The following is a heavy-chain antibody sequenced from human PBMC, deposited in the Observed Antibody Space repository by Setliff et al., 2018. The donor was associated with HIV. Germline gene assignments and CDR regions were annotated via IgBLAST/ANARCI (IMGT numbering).Heavy chain of an antibody. CDR3: ARGKDDHNFSPISLRKTYYYYMDV. CDR1: GDSISSGFYY. Sequence: SETLSLTCTLSGDSISSGFYYWGWIRQPPGKGLEWIGSKYNGGNIYYDPSLKSRVTISIDTSKNQFYLKLSSVTAADTAVYFCARGKDDHNFSPISLRKTYYYYMDVWDKGATVTVSS. V-gene: IGHV4-39*01. J-gene: IGHJ6*03. CDR2: KYNGGNI. D-gene: IGHD3-3*01.